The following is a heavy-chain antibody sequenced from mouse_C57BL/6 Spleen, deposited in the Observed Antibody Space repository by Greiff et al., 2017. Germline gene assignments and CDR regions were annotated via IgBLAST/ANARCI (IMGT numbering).Heavy chain of an antibody. CDR2: IYPGNGDT. J-gene: IGHJ2*01. V-gene: IGHV1-12*01. D-gene: IGHD2-1*01. CDR3: ARAIYYGNFLYYFDY. CDR1: GYTFTSYN. Sequence: QVQLQQSGAELVRPGASVTMSCKASGYTFTSYNMHWVKQTPRQGLEWIGAIYPGNGDTSYNQKFKGKATLTVDKSSSTAYMQLSSLTSEDSAVYFCARAIYYGNFLYYFDYWGQGTTLTVSS.